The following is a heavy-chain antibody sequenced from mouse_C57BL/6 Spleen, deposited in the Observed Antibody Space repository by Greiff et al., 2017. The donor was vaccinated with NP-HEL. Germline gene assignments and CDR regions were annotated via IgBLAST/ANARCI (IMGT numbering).Heavy chain of an antibody. CDR3: ARSGGYYWYFDV. V-gene: IGHV1-63*01. D-gene: IGHD2-2*01. CDR1: GYTFTNYW. Sequence: QVQLKESGAELVRPGTSVKMSCKASGYTFTNYWIGWAKQRPGHGLEWIGDIYPGGGYTNYNEKFKGKATLTADKSSSTAYMQFSSLTSEDSAIYYCARSGGYYWYFDVWGTGTTVTVSS. J-gene: IGHJ1*03. CDR2: IYPGGGYT.